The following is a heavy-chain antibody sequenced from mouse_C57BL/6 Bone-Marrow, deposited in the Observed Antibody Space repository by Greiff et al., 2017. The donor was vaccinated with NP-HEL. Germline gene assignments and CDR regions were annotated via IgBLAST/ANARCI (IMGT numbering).Heavy chain of an antibody. CDR3: ARKYEDRDGYSTGAMDY. J-gene: IGHJ4*01. V-gene: IGHV1-78*01. CDR1: GYTFTDHT. Sequence: QVQLQQSDAELVKPGASVKISCKVSGYTFTDHTIHWMKQRPEQGLEWIGYIYPRDGSTKYNEKFKGKATLTADKSSSTAYMQLNSLTSEDSAVYFCARKYEDRDGYSTGAMDYWGQGTSVTVSS. D-gene: IGHD2-3*01. CDR2: IYPRDGST.